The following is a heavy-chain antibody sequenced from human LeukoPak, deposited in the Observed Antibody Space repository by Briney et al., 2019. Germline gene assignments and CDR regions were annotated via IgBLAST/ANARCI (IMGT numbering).Heavy chain of an antibody. D-gene: IGHD6-19*01. J-gene: IGHJ1*01. Sequence: PSETLSLTCAVYGGSFSGYYWSWIRQPPGKGLEWIGEINHSGSTNYNPSLKSRVTISVDTSKNQFSLKLSSMTAADTAVYYCARGRLGLNQHWGQGTLVTVSS. CDR1: GGSFSGYY. CDR2: INHSGST. CDR3: ARGRLGLNQH. V-gene: IGHV4-34*01.